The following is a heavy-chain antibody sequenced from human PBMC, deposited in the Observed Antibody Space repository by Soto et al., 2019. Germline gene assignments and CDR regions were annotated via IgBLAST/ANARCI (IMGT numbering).Heavy chain of an antibody. Sequence: EVQLVESGGGLVQPGGSLRLSCAASGFTVSSKYMTWVRQAPGKGLEWVSLIQSGGTTYYADSVKGRFTISRDTSENTLHLHMDSLRVEDTAVYYCARDDVLCDGGLFYGRPLDVWGKGTTVTFSS. D-gene: IGHD2-21*01. V-gene: IGHV3-66*01. CDR3: ARDDVLCDGGLFYGRPLDV. CDR2: IQSGGTT. CDR1: GFTVSSKY. J-gene: IGHJ6*04.